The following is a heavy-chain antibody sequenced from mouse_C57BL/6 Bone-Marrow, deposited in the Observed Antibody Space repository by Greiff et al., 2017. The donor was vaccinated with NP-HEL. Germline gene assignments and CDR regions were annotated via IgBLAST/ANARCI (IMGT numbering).Heavy chain of an antibody. J-gene: IGHJ4*01. CDR3: AILLRYQRGMDY. Sequence: VQLQQPGAELVKPGASVKVSCKASGYTFTSYWMHWVKQRPGQGLEWIGRIHPSDSDANYNQKLKGKATLTVDKSSSTAYMQLCRLTSEDSSVYDCAILLRYQRGMDYWGQGTSVTVSS. CDR2: IHPSDSDA. D-gene: IGHD1-1*01. V-gene: IGHV1-74*01. CDR1: GYTFTSYW.